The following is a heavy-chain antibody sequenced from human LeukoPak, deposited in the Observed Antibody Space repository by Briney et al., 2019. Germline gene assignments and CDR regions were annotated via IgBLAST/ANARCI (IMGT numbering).Heavy chain of an antibody. CDR2: VFFSGRT. V-gene: IGHV4-59*02. J-gene: IGHJ2*01. CDR1: GVSVNNYY. Sequence: PWETLSLTCSVSGVSVNNYYWSWIRQSPGQGLEWIGFVFFSGRTRYNPSFDSRVTISIDPSNNQFSLSVRAVTAADTALYYCARDRLGWETHADFYYFDLWGRGTLVTVAS. CDR3: ARDRLGWETHADFYYFDL. D-gene: IGHD1-26*01.